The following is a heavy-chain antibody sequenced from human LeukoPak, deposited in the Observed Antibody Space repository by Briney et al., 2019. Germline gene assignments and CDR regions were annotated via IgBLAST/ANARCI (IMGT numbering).Heavy chain of an antibody. Sequence: PSETLSLTCAVSGGSISSSSYYWGWIRQPPGKGLEWIGSIYYSGSTYYNPSLKSRVTISVDTSENQFSLRLSSVTAADTAVYYCARKSGCSGGSCYSYAFDYWGQGTLVTVSS. CDR3: ARKSGCSGGSCYSYAFDY. V-gene: IGHV4-39*07. CDR1: GGSISSSSYY. D-gene: IGHD2-15*01. J-gene: IGHJ4*02. CDR2: IYYSGST.